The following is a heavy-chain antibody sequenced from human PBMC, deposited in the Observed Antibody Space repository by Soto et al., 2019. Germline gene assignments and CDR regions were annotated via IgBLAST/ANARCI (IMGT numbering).Heavy chain of an antibody. V-gene: IGHV1-69*13. Sequence: GPSVKVSFKASGCTFSRYAISWVRQAPGQGREGMGGIIPICGTANDVQEFQGGVTISADESTSTAYMELSSMRSENTAVYYCARMGGNGINSAYYYYGMDVWGQGTTVTVSS. D-gene: IGHD1-26*01. CDR1: GCTFSRYA. CDR2: IIPICGTA. J-gene: IGHJ6*02. CDR3: ARMGGNGINSAYYYYGMDV.